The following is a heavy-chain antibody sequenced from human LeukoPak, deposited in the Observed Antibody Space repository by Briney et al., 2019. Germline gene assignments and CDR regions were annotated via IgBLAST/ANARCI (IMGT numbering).Heavy chain of an antibody. Sequence: GRSLRLSCAASGFTFSSYAMHWVRQAPGKGLEWVAVISYDGSNKYYADSVKGRFTISRDNSKNTLYLQMNSLRAEDTAVYYCARSDRIFGVVSSLDYWGQGTLVTVPS. V-gene: IGHV3-30-3*01. CDR2: ISYDGSNK. J-gene: IGHJ4*02. CDR1: GFTFSSYA. CDR3: ARSDRIFGVVSSLDY. D-gene: IGHD3-3*01.